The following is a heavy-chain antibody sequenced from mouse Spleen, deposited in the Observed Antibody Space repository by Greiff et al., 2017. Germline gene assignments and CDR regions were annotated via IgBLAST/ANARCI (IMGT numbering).Heavy chain of an antibody. Sequence: VQLQESGAELAKPGASVKLSCKASGYTFTSYWMHWVKQRPGQGLEWIGYINPSSGYTKYNQKFKDKATLTVDKSSSTAYMQLSSLTSEDSAVYYCARGRNAMDYWGQGTSVTVSS. CDR3: ARGRNAMDY. CDR1: GYTFTSYW. CDR2: INPSSGYT. V-gene: IGHV1-7*01. J-gene: IGHJ4*01.